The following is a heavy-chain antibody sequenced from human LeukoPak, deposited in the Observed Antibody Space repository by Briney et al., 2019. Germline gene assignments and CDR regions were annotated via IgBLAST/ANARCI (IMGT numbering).Heavy chain of an antibody. CDR1: GGSISSGGYY. Sequence: SETLSLTCTVSGGSISSGGYYWSWIRQHPGKGLEWIGYIYYSGSTYYNPSLKSRVTISVDTSKNQFSLKLSSVTAADTAVYYCAREVVPAGTDYWGQGTLVTVSS. J-gene: IGHJ4*02. CDR3: AREVVPAGTDY. V-gene: IGHV4-31*03. CDR2: IYYSGST. D-gene: IGHD2-2*01.